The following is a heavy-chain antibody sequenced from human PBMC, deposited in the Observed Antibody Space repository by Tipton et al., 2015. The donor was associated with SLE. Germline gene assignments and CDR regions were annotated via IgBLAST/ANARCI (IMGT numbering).Heavy chain of an antibody. Sequence: TLSLTCTVSGYSISSGYYWGWIRQSPGKGLEWIGYIYYSGSTYYNPSLKRRVTISVDRSKNQFSLKLSSVTAADTAVYYCAREFITWFDPWGQGTLVTVSS. CDR3: AREFITWFDP. CDR1: GYSISSGYY. CDR2: IYYSGST. J-gene: IGHJ5*02. D-gene: IGHD3-22*01. V-gene: IGHV4-38-2*02.